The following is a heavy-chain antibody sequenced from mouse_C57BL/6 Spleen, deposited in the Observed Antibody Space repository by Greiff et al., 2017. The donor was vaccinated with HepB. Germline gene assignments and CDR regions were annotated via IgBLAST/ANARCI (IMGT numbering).Heavy chain of an antibody. CDR2: INPNNGGT. J-gene: IGHJ1*03. V-gene: IGHV1-18*01. Sequence: EVQLQQSGPELVKPGASVKIPCKASGYTFTDYNMDWVKQSHGKSLEWIGDINPNNGGTIYNQKFKGKATLTVDKSSSTAYMELRSLTSEDTAVYYCARWFVNYYGSSYWYFDVWGTGTTVTVSS. D-gene: IGHD1-1*01. CDR1: GYTFTDYN. CDR3: ARWFVNYYGSSYWYFDV.